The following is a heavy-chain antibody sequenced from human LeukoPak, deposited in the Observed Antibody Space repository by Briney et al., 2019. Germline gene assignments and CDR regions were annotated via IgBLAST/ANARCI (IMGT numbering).Heavy chain of an antibody. CDR2: IIPIFGTA. Sequence: SVKVSCKASGGTFSSYAISWVRQAPGQGLEWMGGIIPIFGTANYAQKFQGRVTITADESTSTAYMELSSLRSEDTAVYYCAGRLFYDSSGWGAFDYWGQGTLVTVSS. D-gene: IGHD3-22*01. CDR1: GGTFSSYA. CDR3: AGRLFYDSSGWGAFDY. J-gene: IGHJ4*02. V-gene: IGHV1-69*13.